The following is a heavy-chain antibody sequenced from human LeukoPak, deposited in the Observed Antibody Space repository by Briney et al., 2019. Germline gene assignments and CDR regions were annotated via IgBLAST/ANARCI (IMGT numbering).Heavy chain of an antibody. J-gene: IGHJ4*02. V-gene: IGHV3-23*01. CDR2: ISGSGGST. CDR1: GFTFSSYA. CDR3: AKDPPYCSGGSCYYFDY. D-gene: IGHD2-15*01. Sequence: GGSLRLSCAASGFTFSSYAMSWVRQAPGKGLEWVSAISGSGGSTYYADSVEGRFTISRDNSKNTLYLQMNSLRAEDTAVYYCAKDPPYCSGGSCYYFDYWGQGTLVTVSS.